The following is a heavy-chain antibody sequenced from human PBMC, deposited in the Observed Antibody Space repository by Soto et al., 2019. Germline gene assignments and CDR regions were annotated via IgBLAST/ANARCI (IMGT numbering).Heavy chain of an antibody. V-gene: IGHV3-74*01. Sequence: PGGSLRLSCALSGFDSSYYWIQWFRQSPGKGLEWVSRIDPDGTTTNYADSVKVRFSVSRDNAKKTIYLQMNSLTADDTALYYCARGPRPSSAGTGAYWGQGTLVTVSS. J-gene: IGHJ1*01. CDR2: IDPDGTTT. CDR3: ARGPRPSSAGTGAY. CDR1: GFDSSYYW. D-gene: IGHD1-1*01.